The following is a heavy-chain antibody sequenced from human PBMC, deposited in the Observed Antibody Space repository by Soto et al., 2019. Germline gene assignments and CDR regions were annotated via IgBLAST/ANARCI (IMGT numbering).Heavy chain of an antibody. V-gene: IGHV1-3*01. CDR1: GYTFTSYA. CDR2: INAGNGNT. J-gene: IGHJ6*02. CDR3: AREGAAGDIAAPLTYYYYGMDV. Sequence: ASVKVSCKASGYTFTSYAMHWVRQAPGQRLEWMGWINAGNGNTKYSQKFQGRVTITRDTSASTAYMELSSLRSEDTAVYYCAREGAAGDIAAPLTYYYYGMDVWGQGTTVTVSS. D-gene: IGHD6-6*01.